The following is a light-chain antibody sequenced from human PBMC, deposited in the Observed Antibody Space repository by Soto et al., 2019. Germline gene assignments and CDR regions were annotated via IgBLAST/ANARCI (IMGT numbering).Light chain of an antibody. CDR2: ATS. J-gene: IGKJ1*01. Sequence: EIVLTQSPGTLSLSPGERATLSCRASQSVSSSYLAWYQQKPGQPPRLVMYATSSRATGIPARFSGSGSETDFTLTISRLEPEDFAVYYCQQYGSSSWTFGPGTKVDIK. CDR3: QQYGSSSWT. V-gene: IGKV3-20*01. CDR1: QSVSSSY.